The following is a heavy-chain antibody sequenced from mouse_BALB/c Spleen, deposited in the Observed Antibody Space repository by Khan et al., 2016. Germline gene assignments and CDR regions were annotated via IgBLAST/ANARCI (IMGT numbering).Heavy chain of an antibody. V-gene: IGHV5-6-5*01. CDR1: GFTFSSYA. D-gene: IGHD1-3*01. J-gene: IGHJ2*01. CDR2: ISSGGSS. CDR3: AYKVYYIDY. Sequence: EVELVESGGGLVKPGGSLKLSCAASGFTFSSYAMSWVRQTPEKRLEWVASISSGGSSFYPDILKDRFTISRDNARNILYLQMSSLRSKDTAKCFCAYKVYYIDYWGQGTTLTVSS.